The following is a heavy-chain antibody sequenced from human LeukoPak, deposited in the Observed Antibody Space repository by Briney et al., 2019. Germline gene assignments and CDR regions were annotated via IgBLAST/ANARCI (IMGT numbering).Heavy chain of an antibody. Sequence: ASVKVSCKASGYTFTSYGISWVRQAPGQGLEWMGWISAYNGNTNYAQKLQGRVTMTTDKSTSTAYMELSSLRSEDTAVYYCARDILTGYASSYYYGMDVWGQGTTVTVSS. V-gene: IGHV1-18*01. CDR3: ARDILTGYASSYYYGMDV. J-gene: IGHJ6*02. CDR2: ISAYNGNT. D-gene: IGHD3-9*01. CDR1: GYTFTSYG.